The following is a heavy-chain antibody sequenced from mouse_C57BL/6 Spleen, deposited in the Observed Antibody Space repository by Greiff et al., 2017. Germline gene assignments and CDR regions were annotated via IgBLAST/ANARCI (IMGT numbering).Heavy chain of an antibody. CDR2: IYPGDGDT. J-gene: IGHJ4*01. CDR1: GYAFSSYW. Sequence: QVQLKQSGAELVKPGASVKISCKASGYAFSSYWMNWVKQRPGKGLEWIGQIYPGDGDTNYNGKFKGKATLTADKSSSTAYMQLSSLTSEDSAVYFCAEIFAGYAMDYWGQGTSVTVSS. CDR3: AEIFAGYAMDY. V-gene: IGHV1-80*01.